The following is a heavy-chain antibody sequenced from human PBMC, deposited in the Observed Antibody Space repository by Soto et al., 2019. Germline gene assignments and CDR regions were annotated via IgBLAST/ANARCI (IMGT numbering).Heavy chain of an antibody. CDR3: ARHLGGRFDP. CDR2: IYYSGST. CDR1: GGSISSYY. J-gene: IGHJ5*02. V-gene: IGHV4-59*08. D-gene: IGHD3-16*01. Sequence: SETLSLTCTVSGGSISSYYWSWIRQPPGKGLEWIGYIYYSGSTNYNPSLKSRVTISVDTSKNQFSLKLSSVTAADTAVYYCARHLGGRFDPWGQGTLVTVSS.